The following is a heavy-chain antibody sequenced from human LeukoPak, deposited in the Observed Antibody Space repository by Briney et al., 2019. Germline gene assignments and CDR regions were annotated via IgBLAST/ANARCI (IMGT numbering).Heavy chain of an antibody. J-gene: IGHJ3*02. CDR1: GFTLSKSC. D-gene: IGHD2-15*01. CDR2: IKSETDGGTR. V-gene: IGHV3-15*01. Sequence: GGSLRLSCAASGFTLSKSCVSWVRQAPGKGLEWVGRIKSETDGGTRDYAAPVKGRFFISRDDSENTLYVQMNSLQTEDTAVYYCTTYLGYCSGGSCFSGAFDIWGQGTMVTVSS. CDR3: TTYLGYCSGGSCFSGAFDI.